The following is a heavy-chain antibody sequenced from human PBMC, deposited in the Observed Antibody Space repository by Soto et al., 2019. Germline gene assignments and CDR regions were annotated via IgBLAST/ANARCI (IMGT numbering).Heavy chain of an antibody. Sequence: QVQLVESGGGVVQPGRSLRLSCAASGFRFSNYGMHWVRQAPGKGLEWLAVIVADGTGLHYADSVRGRFTISRDNSKNTLYLQLNSLGAGDAAIYFCAREDDLPDNGLDDWGQATLVTVSS. CDR3: AREDDLPDNGLDD. CDR1: GFRFSNYG. CDR2: IVADGTGL. D-gene: IGHD1-1*01. V-gene: IGHV3-33*01. J-gene: IGHJ4*02.